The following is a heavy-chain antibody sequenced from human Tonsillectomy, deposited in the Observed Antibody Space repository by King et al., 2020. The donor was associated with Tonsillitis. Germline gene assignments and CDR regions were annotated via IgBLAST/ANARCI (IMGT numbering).Heavy chain of an antibody. Sequence: VQLQESGPGLVKPSETLSLTCTVSGGSISSFYWNWIRQPPGKGLEWIGFIHYSWSTYYNPSLKSRVTTSVDTSKNQFSLKLSSVTAADTAVYYCARAKSGNFWAFDIWGQGTMVTVSS. CDR3: ARAKSGNFWAFDI. D-gene: IGHD3-3*01. CDR2: IHYSWST. CDR1: GGSISSFY. J-gene: IGHJ3*02. V-gene: IGHV4-59*01.